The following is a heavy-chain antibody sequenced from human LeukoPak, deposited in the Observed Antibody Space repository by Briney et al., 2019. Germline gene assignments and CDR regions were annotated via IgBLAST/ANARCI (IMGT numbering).Heavy chain of an antibody. CDR3: ARARGGGGSYGHFDY. V-gene: IGHV4-4*07. J-gene: IGHJ4*02. CDR1: GGSISNYY. Sequence: KHSETLSLTCTVSGGSISNYYWTWIRQPAGEGLEWIGRIYRSGNTNYNPSLKSRVTMSLDTSKNQFSLRLSSVTAADTAVYYCARARGGGGSYGHFDYWGQGNLVTVSS. D-gene: IGHD2-21*02. CDR2: IYRSGNT.